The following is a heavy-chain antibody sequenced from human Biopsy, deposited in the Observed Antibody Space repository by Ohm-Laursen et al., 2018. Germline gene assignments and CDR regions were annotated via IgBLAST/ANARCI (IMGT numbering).Heavy chain of an antibody. CDR2: IIPMFGTA. J-gene: IGHJ4*02. V-gene: IGHV1-69*13. Sequence: EASVKVSCKASGGTFINYAISWVRQAPGQGLEWMRGIIPMFGTANYAQMFQGRVTISADESTSTSYMELSSLTTEDTAIYYCARGPHSGSHSCFDYWGRGTLVTVSS. CDR1: GGTFINYA. CDR3: ARGPHSGSHSCFDY. D-gene: IGHD1-26*01.